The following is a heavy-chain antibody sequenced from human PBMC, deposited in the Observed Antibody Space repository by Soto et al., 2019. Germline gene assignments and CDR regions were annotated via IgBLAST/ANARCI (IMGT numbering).Heavy chain of an antibody. Sequence: SQTLSLTCAISGDSVSSNSAAWNWIRQSPSRGLEWLGRTYYRSKWYNDYAVSVKSRITINPDTSKNQFSLQLNSVTPEDTAVYYCARGYDFWSDPRDYYYGMDVWGQGTTVTVSS. D-gene: IGHD3-3*01. CDR1: GDSVSSNSAA. CDR3: ARGYDFWSDPRDYYYGMDV. CDR2: TYYRSKWYN. V-gene: IGHV6-1*01. J-gene: IGHJ6*02.